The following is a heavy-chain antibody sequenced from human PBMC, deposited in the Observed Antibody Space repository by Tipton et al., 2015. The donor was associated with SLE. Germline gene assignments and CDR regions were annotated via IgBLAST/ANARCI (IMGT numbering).Heavy chain of an antibody. CDR2: MFYSGRT. CDR3: ARGEWWTGDVDY. CDR1: GGSISSSIDF. V-gene: IGHV4-39*07. D-gene: IGHD2-15*01. J-gene: IGHJ4*02. Sequence: LRLSCTVSGGSISSSIDFGGWIRQPPGKGLGWIGSMFYSGRTYYNPSLKSRVSISVDTSKNQFFLKLSSVTAADTAVYYCARGEWWTGDVDYWGQGTLVTVSS.